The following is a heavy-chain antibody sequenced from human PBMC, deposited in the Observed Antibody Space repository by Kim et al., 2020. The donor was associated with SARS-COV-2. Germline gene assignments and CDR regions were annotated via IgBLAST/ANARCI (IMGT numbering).Heavy chain of an antibody. J-gene: IGHJ4*02. CDR3: VRRQYDSWSAFSHDFDY. D-gene: IGHD3-3*01. Sequence: SETLSLTCNVSGASVITNHFYWAWIRQPPGKGLEWIATISFSATTFYNPALKTRVSMSVDSSTSQVFLTLTSVTVADTAVYYCVRRQYDSWSAFSHDFDYWGQGTLVTVSS. CDR2: ISFSATT. V-gene: IGHV4-39*01. CDR1: GASVITNHFY.